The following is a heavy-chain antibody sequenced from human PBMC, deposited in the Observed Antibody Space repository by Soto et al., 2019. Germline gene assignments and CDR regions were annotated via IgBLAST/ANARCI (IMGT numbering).Heavy chain of an antibody. CDR3: ARSVAVPGAHIDY. J-gene: IGHJ4*02. V-gene: IGHV4-59*01. CDR2: VYCTGNT. CDR1: WRSNSFSF. D-gene: IGHD6-19*01. Sequence: PSAALSHTCAVPWRSNSFSFLILLRLSPGKGLEWLGYVYCTGNTNYSPSLRSRVSISVDTSKNAFSLRLSSVTAADTAVYFCARSVAVPGAHIDYSGQRTQVIVSA.